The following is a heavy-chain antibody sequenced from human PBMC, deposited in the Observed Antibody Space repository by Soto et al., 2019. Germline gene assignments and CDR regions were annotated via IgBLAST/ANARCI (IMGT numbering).Heavy chain of an antibody. D-gene: IGHD3-9*01. CDR1: GFTFSNFA. CDR3: AKDQMTFEWIRSFDP. J-gene: IGHJ5*02. CDR2: ISSSGGST. Sequence: GGSLRLSCAASGFTFSNFAMSWVRQAPGKGLEWVSTISSSGGSTYYADSVKGRFTISRDNSKNTLSLQMNRLRADDTAVYYCAKDQMTFEWIRSFDPWGHGTLVTVYS. V-gene: IGHV3-23*01.